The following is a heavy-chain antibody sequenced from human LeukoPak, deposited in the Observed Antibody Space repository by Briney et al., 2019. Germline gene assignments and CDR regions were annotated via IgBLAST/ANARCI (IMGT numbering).Heavy chain of an antibody. D-gene: IGHD5-18*01. CDR2: IIPIFGTA. CDR1: GYTFIDYY. J-gene: IGHJ5*02. V-gene: IGHV1-69*06. CDR3: ARPRGYSYGYNWFDP. Sequence: SVKVSCKASGYTFIDYYMHWVRQAPGQGLEWMGGIIPIFGTANYAQKFQGRVTITADKSTSTAYMELSSLRSEDTAVYYCARPRGYSYGYNWFDPWGQGTLVTVSS.